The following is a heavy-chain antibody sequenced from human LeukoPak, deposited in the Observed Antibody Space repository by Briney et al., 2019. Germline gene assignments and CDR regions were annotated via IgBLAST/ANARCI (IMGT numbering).Heavy chain of an antibody. CDR3: ATAPQPTVTTPLYFDY. J-gene: IGHJ4*02. CDR2: FDPEDGET. Sequence: ASVNVSCKVSGYTLTELSMLWVRQAPGKGLERMGGFDPEDGETIYAQKFQGRVTMTEDTSTDTAYMELSSLRSEDTAVYYCATAPQPTVTTPLYFDYWGQGTLVTVSS. CDR1: GYTLTELS. D-gene: IGHD4-11*01. V-gene: IGHV1-24*01.